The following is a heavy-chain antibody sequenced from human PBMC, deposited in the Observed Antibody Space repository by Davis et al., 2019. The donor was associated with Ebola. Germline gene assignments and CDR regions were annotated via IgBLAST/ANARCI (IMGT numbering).Heavy chain of an antibody. D-gene: IGHD4-17*01. CDR2: IYRDGRM. V-gene: IGHV3-66*04. J-gene: IGHJ2*01. CDR3: TRHVPGDFWYFDL. Sequence: GESLNISCAASGFSVSDKYMSWVRHAPGPGLEWVSVIYRDGRMYHADSVKGRFTISRDNSKNTVYLQINSLRAEDTAMYHCTRHVPGDFWYFDLWGRGTLVTVSA. CDR1: GFSVSDKY.